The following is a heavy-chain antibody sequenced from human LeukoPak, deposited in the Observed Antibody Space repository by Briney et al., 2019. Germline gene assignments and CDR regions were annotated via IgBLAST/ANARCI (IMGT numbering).Heavy chain of an antibody. V-gene: IGHV1-2*06. CDR3: ARDYYDSRHNWFDP. J-gene: IGHJ5*02. CDR2: INPNSGGT. CDR1: GYTLTDYY. D-gene: IGHD3-22*01. Sequence: ASVKVSCKASGYTLTDYYMHWVRQAPGQGLEWMGRINPNSGGTNYAQKFQGRVTMTRDTSISTAYMELSRLRSDDTAVYYCARDYYDSRHNWFDPWGQGTLVTVSS.